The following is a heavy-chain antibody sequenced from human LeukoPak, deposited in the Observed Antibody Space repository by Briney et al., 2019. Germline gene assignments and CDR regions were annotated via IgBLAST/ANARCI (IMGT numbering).Heavy chain of an antibody. D-gene: IGHD2-21*02. J-gene: IGHJ6*02. Sequence: GGSLRLSCAASGFTFSTYTMNWVRQAPGKGLQWVSSISIRSSYLYYADSVKGRFTISRDDAKNSLYLQMNSLRAEDTAVYYCARDRGVTYYGMDVWGQGTTVTVSS. CDR3: ARDRGVTYYGMDV. CDR1: GFTFSTYT. V-gene: IGHV3-21*01. CDR2: ISIRSSYL.